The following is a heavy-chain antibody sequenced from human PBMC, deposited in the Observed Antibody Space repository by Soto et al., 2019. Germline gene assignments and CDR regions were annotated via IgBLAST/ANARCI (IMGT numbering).Heavy chain of an antibody. CDR1: DGYIRDHY. Sequence: PLEIMCLTCTVADGYIRDHYWSWIRKPPRKGLEWIGYIYYSGSTNYNPSLKSRVTTSVDTSKNQFSLKLSSVTVADTAVYYCARRYRSGFDYWGQGTLVLVSS. CDR3: ARRYRSGFDY. V-gene: IGHV4-59*08. J-gene: IGHJ4*02. D-gene: IGHD3-10*01. CDR2: IYYSGST.